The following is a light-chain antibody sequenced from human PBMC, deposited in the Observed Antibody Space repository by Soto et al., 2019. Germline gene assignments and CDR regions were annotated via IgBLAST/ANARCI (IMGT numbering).Light chain of an antibody. J-gene: IGKJ1*01. Sequence: EIVMTQSPATLSVSPGESATLSCRASQNINSNLAWYQQKPGQAPRLLIYGASTRATGIPARFSGSGSGKEFTLTISSLQSEDFAVYYCQQYNNWPPWTFGQGTKVDI. V-gene: IGKV3-15*01. CDR1: QNINSN. CDR2: GAS. CDR3: QQYNNWPPWT.